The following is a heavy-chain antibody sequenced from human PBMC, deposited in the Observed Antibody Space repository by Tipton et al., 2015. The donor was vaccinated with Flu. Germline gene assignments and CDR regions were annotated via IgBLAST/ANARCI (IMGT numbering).Heavy chain of an antibody. CDR1: GYSISSGYY. D-gene: IGHD3-10*01. CDR2: IYHTGST. J-gene: IGHJ5*02. CDR3: ARVVANVPDP. V-gene: IGHV4-38-2*02. Sequence: TLSLTCTVSGYSISSGYYWGWIRQPPGKGLEWFGSIYHTGSTFYNPSLMSRVTVSVDTSRNQFSLKLTSVTATDTAVYYCARVVANVPDPWGQGTPDTVSA.